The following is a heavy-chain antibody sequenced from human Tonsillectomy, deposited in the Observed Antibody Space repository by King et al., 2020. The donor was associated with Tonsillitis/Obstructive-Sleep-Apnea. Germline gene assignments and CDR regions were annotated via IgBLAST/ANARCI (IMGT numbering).Heavy chain of an antibody. V-gene: IGHV2-5*02. CDR1: GFSLSSDGVG. Sequence: ITLKESGPTLVKPTQTLTLTCTFSGFSLSSDGVGVGWIRQPPGKALEWLALFYWDDDERYSPSLKSRLTITKDTSKNQVVLTMTRMDPVDTATYYCAHRLRRAYCGGGSCYYFDYWGQGTLVTVSS. D-gene: IGHD2-15*01. J-gene: IGHJ4*02. CDR2: FYWDDDE. CDR3: AHRLRRAYCGGGSCYYFDY.